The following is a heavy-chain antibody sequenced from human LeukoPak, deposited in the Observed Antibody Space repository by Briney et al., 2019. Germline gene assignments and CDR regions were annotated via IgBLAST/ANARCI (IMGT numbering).Heavy chain of an antibody. Sequence: PGGSLRLSCAASGFTFSSYAMHWVRQAPGKGLEWVAVISYDGSNKYYADSVKGRFTISRDNSKNTLYLQMNSLRAEDTAVYYCARGSRIAAAEYYFDYWGQGTLVTVSS. V-gene: IGHV3-30-3*01. D-gene: IGHD6-13*01. CDR1: GFTFSSYA. CDR3: ARGSRIAAAEYYFDY. J-gene: IGHJ4*02. CDR2: ISYDGSNK.